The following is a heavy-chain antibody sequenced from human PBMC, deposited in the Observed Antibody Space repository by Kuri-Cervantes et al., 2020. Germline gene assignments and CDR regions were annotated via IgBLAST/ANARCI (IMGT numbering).Heavy chain of an antibody. Sequence: ASVKVSCKASGYIFTNYGISWVRQAPGQGLEWMGWINAGNGNTKYSQKFQGRVTITRDTSASTAYMELSSLRSEDTAVYYCARVRSSGWYFDYWGQGTLVTVSS. D-gene: IGHD6-19*01. J-gene: IGHJ4*02. CDR3: ARVRSSGWYFDY. V-gene: IGHV1-3*01. CDR2: INAGNGNT. CDR1: GYIFTNYG.